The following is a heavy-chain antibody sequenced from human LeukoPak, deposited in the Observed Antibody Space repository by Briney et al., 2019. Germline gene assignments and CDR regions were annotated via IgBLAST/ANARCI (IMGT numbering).Heavy chain of an antibody. J-gene: IGHJ4*01. V-gene: IGHV4-59*01. Sequence: SETLSLTCTVSGGSISSYYWSWIRQPPGKGLEWIGFIYYSGSANYNPSLRSRVTISVDTSKNQFSVKLTSVTAADTAVYYCARTGVVATSYFFDYWGHGTLVTVSS. CDR1: GGSISSYY. CDR2: IYYSGSA. D-gene: IGHD5-12*01. CDR3: ARTGVVATSYFFDY.